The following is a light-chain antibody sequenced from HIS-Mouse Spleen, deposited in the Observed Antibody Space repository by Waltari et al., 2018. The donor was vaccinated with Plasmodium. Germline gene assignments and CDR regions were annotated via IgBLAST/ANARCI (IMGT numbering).Light chain of an antibody. Sequence: QSALPQPASVSASPGQSITISCNCSCRDFGSYHFVSWYQQHPGKAPKPMIYEGSKRPSGVSNRFSGSKSGNTASLTISGLQAEDEADYYCCSYAGSRVFGGGTKLTVL. J-gene: IGLJ2*01. CDR3: CSYAGSRV. V-gene: IGLV2-23*01. CDR2: EGS. CDR1: CRDFGSYHF.